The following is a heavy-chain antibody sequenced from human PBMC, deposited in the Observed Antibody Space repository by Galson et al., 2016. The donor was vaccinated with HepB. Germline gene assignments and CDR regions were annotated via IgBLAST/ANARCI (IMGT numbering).Heavy chain of an antibody. CDR3: ARDFMAPPGTFDRYIYFDY. D-gene: IGHD6-13*01. V-gene: IGHV4-59*01. CDR1: GGSISYYY. J-gene: IGHJ4*02. Sequence: ETLSLTCSVSGGSISYYYWSWIRQSPGKGLEWIGYIFHSGSTKYNPSLKSRVSMSVDTSKNQFSLELSSLTAADTAVYYCARDFMAPPGTFDRYIYFDYWGQGTLVTVSS. CDR2: IFHSGST.